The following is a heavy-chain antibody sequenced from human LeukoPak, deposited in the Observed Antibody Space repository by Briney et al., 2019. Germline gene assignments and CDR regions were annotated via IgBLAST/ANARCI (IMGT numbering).Heavy chain of an antibody. CDR2: INHSGST. D-gene: IGHD1-26*01. Sequence: SETLSLTCAVYGGSFSGYYWSWIRQPPGKGPEWIGEINHSGSTNYNPSLKSRVTISVDTSKNQFSLKLSSVTAADTAVYYCARGLGRYYDSVFQHWGQGTLVTVSS. J-gene: IGHJ1*01. V-gene: IGHV4-34*01. CDR3: ARGLGRYYDSVFQH. CDR1: GGSFSGYY.